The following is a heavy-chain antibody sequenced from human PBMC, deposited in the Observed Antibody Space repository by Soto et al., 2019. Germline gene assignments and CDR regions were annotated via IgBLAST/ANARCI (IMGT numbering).Heavy chain of an antibody. V-gene: IGHV1-45*01. CDR1: GNTFTYRY. Sequence: QMQLVQSGAEVKKTGSTVTVSCQALGNTFTYRYLHWVRQAPGQALEGMGWITPFSGDVHSAQKFQEIVTITRDRSINTAYMRMSSLGSEDTAMYYCATGGAGSGPLTWELPDHWGQGTLVTVSS. J-gene: IGHJ4*02. CDR2: ITPFSGDV. D-gene: IGHD1-26*01. CDR3: ATGGAGSGPLTWELPDH.